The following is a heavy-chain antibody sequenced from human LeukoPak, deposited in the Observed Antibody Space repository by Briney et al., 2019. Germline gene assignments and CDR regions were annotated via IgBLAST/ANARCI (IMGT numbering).Heavy chain of an antibody. D-gene: IGHD3-9*01. J-gene: IGHJ4*02. CDR1: GGPLNTYV. CDR3: TMGPTASLGRPFER. Sequence: RASVKVSCKASGGPLNTYVFDWVRQAPGHGLEWMGRIIPLFGAPSYAQRFQGNVTISADKSTDTTYMELTRLTSEDTAVYYCTMGPTASLGRPFERWGQGTLVTVSS. V-gene: IGHV1-69*06. CDR2: IIPLFGAP.